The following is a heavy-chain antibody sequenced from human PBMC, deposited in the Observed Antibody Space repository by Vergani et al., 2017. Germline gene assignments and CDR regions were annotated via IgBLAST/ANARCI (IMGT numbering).Heavy chain of an antibody. V-gene: IGHV4-38-2*01. CDR3: ASPSGMTTVTTDAFDI. CDR2: IYHSGST. D-gene: IGHD4-17*01. Sequence: QVQLQESGPGLVKPSETLSLTCAVSGYSISSGYYWGWIRQPPGKGLEWIGSIYHSGSTYYNPSLKSRGTISVDTSKNQFSLKLSSVTAADTAVYYCASPSGMTTVTTDAFDIWGQGTMVTVSS. CDR1: GYSISSGYY. J-gene: IGHJ3*02.